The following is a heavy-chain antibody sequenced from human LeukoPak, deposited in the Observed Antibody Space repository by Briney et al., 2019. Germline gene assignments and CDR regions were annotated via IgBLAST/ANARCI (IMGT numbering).Heavy chain of an antibody. CDR3: ARGVKTYYYDSSGYYYDY. CDR1: GFTFSSYD. D-gene: IGHD3-22*01. Sequence: GGSLRLSCVASGFTFSSYDMHWVRQAPGKGLEWVSAIGTAGDTYYPGSVKGRFTISRENAENSLYLQMNSLRAGDTAVYYCARGVKTYYYDSSGYYYDYWGQGTLVTVSS. J-gene: IGHJ4*02. V-gene: IGHV3-13*01. CDR2: IGTAGDT.